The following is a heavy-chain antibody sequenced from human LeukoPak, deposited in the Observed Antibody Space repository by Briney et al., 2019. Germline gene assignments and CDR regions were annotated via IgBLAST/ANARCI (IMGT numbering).Heavy chain of an antibody. J-gene: IGHJ4*02. CDR1: GYFINKGFY. D-gene: IGHD2-21*02. V-gene: IGHV4-38-2*02. CDR2: IFRSGSA. Sequence: SETLSLTCAVSGYFINKGFYWGWIRQPPGKGLEWIGNIFRSGSAYYNPSLKSRVTISVDTSKNQFTLKLSSVTAADTAVYYCARDFCAGDCYTDYWGQGTLVTVSS. CDR3: ARDFCAGDCYTDY.